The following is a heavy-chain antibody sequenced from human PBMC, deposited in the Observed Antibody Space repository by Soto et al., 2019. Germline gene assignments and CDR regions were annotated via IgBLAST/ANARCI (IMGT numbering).Heavy chain of an antibody. CDR1: GFTVSTYG. CDR2: ISRDGGTK. D-gene: IGHD2-8*02. CDR3: TGEVASGY. V-gene: IGHV3-30*03. Sequence: QVQLVESGGGVVQPGRSLRLSCAVSGFTVSTYGMHWVRQAPGKGLEWVAVISRDGGTKYYADSVKGRFTISRDNYRNQLFLEMNSLRGDDMAVYYCTGEVASGYWGQGTLVTVSS. J-gene: IGHJ4*02.